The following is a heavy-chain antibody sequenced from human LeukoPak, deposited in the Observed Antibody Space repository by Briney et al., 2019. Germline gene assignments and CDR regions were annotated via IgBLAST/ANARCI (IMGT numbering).Heavy chain of an antibody. CDR2: INHSGST. J-gene: IGHJ5*02. Sequence: PSETLSLTCAVYGGSFSGYYWSWIRQPPGKGLEWIGEINHSGSTNYNPSLKSRVTISVDTSKNQFSLKLSSVTAADTAVYYCARFCSDPPNDYPPYNWFDPWGQGTLVTVSS. D-gene: IGHD1-1*01. CDR1: GGSFSGYY. V-gene: IGHV4-34*01. CDR3: ARFCSDPPNDYPPYNWFDP.